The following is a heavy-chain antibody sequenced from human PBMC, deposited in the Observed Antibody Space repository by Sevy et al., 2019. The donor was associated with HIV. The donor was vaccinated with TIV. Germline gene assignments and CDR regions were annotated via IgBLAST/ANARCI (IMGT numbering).Heavy chain of an antibody. V-gene: IGHV3-21*01. Sequence: GGSLRLSCAASGFTFSNYFMNWVRQAPGKGLEWVSSISSGSSYIFYADSLKGRFTISRDNAKNSLYLHMNSLRAEDTAVYYCARGDYYGSLYYCDYWGPGTLVTVSS. J-gene: IGHJ4*02. CDR3: ARGDYYGSLYYCDY. CDR1: GFTFSNYF. D-gene: IGHD3-10*01. CDR2: ISSGSSYI.